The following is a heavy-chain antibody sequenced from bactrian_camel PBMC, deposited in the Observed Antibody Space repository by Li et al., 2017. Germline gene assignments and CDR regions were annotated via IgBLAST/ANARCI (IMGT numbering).Heavy chain of an antibody. D-gene: IGHD3*01. CDR1: SYNHGSN. Sequence: HVQLVESGGGSVQAGGSLRLSCAASSYNHGSNLGWFRQAQGRRREGVAQIDTDGSTAYPGSDLRARFTASRDNAKNTLYLQMNSLKPEDTAMYVCALDNKNTEGFCHMGAAFDNWGQGTQVTVS. V-gene: IGHV3S53*01. CDR2: IDTDGST. CDR3: ALDNKNTEGFCHMGAAFDN. J-gene: IGHJ6*01.